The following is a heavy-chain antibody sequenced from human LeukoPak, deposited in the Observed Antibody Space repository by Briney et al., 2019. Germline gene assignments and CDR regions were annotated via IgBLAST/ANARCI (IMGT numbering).Heavy chain of an antibody. CDR3: ARDLFQTTVTTGYPNWFDP. Sequence: SQTLSLTCAISGDSVSSNSAAWNWIRQSPSSGLEWLGRTYYRSKWYNDYAVSVKSRITINPDTSKNQFSLQLNSVTPEDTAVYYCARDLFQTTVTTGYPNWFDPWGQGTLVTVSS. CDR1: GDSVSSNSAA. CDR2: TYYRSKWYN. J-gene: IGHJ5*02. D-gene: IGHD4-17*01. V-gene: IGHV6-1*01.